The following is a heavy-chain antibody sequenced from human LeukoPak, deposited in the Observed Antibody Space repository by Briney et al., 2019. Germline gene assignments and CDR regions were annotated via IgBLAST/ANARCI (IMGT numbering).Heavy chain of an antibody. D-gene: IGHD4-11*01. V-gene: IGHV3-23*01. CDR1: GLTFSNYA. CDR3: ARDPSTTQGQIDF. CDR2: ISNSGGTT. J-gene: IGHJ4*02. Sequence: GGSLRLTCAASGLTFSNYAMTWVRQAPGKGLEWVPTISNSGGTTYYGDTVRGRFTISRDNSKNTLYLQMNSLRAEYTAVYYCARDPSTTQGQIDFWCQGTLVTVSS.